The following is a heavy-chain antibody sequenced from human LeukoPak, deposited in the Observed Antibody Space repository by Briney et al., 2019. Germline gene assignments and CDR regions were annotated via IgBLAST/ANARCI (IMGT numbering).Heavy chain of an antibody. CDR1: GGSFSGYY. V-gene: IGHV4-34*01. Sequence: SETLSLTCGVYGGSFSGYYWTWIRQPPGKGLEWIGEINHSGSTNYNPPLKSRVTISVDTSKNQCSLKLSSVTAADTAVYYCARGLADYDISQDYWGQGTLVTVSS. D-gene: IGHD3-9*01. CDR2: INHSGST. J-gene: IGHJ4*02. CDR3: ARGLADYDISQDY.